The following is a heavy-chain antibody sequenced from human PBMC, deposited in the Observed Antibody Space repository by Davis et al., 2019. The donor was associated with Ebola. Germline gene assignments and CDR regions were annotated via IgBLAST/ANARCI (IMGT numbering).Heavy chain of an antibody. CDR3: VKDTSNIWFDV. CDR2: GTSADT. CDR1: GFIFSTYV. D-gene: IGHD2/OR15-2a*01. Sequence: GESLKISCSASGFIFSTYVMSWVRQAPGKGLEWVSTYGTSADTYYADSVKGRFTISRDNSKNTLYLQMNGLRVEDTAMYYCVKDTSNIWFDVWGQGTLVTVSA. J-gene: IGHJ3*01. V-gene: IGHV3-23*01.